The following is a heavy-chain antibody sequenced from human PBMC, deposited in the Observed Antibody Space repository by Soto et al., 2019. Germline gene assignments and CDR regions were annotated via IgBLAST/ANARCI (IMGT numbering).Heavy chain of an antibody. Sequence: QVQLVQSGAEVKKPGSSVKVSCKASGGTFSSYAISWVRQAPGQGLEWMGGIIPIFGTANYAQKFQGRVTITADESTRTAYMELSSLRSEDTAVYYCARAHDYGDYVDYYYGMDVWGQGTTVTVSS. CDR2: IIPIFGTA. D-gene: IGHD4-17*01. J-gene: IGHJ6*02. V-gene: IGHV1-69*01. CDR3: ARAHDYGDYVDYYYGMDV. CDR1: GGTFSSYA.